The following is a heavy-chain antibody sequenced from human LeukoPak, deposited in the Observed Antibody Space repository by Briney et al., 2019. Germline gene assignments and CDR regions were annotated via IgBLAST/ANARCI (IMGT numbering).Heavy chain of an antibody. V-gene: IGHV4-59*01. CDR2: IYYSGST. J-gene: IGHJ4*02. CDR3: ARGRGGSGSYYNVYYFDY. CDR1: GGSISSYY. Sequence: SETLSLTCTVSGGSISSYYWSWIRQPPGKGLEWIGYIYYSGSTNYNPSLKSRVTISVDTSKNQFSLKLSSVTAADTAVYYCARGRGGSGSYYNVYYFDYWGQGTLVTVSS. D-gene: IGHD3-10*01.